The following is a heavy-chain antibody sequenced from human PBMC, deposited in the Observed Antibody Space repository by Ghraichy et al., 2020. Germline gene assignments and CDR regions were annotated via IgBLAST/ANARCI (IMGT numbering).Heavy chain of an antibody. CDR2: INPSGGST. CDR3: ARNSRYCSSTSCSASYMDV. V-gene: IGHV1-46*01. D-gene: IGHD2-2*01. CDR1: GYTFTSYY. Sequence: ASVKVSCKASGYTFTSYYMHWVRQAPGQGLEWMGIINPSGGSTSYAQKFQGSVTMTRDTSTSTVYMELSSLRSEDTAVYYCARNSRYCSSTSCSASYMDVWGKGTTVTVSS. J-gene: IGHJ6*03.